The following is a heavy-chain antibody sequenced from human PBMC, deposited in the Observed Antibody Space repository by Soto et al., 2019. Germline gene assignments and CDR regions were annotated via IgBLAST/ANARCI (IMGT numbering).Heavy chain of an antibody. D-gene: IGHD3-3*01. CDR3: ARGQRFSDWFDP. Sequence: PWETLYLTCTVSGGAITSYYWTCIRQPAGKGLEGIVRIYSSGSTKYNPSLQSRISMSLDTSKNQFSLTLASVTAADTAVYYCARGQRFSDWFDPWGQGTLVTVSS. J-gene: IGHJ5*02. V-gene: IGHV4-4*07. CDR1: GGAITSYY. CDR2: IYSSGST.